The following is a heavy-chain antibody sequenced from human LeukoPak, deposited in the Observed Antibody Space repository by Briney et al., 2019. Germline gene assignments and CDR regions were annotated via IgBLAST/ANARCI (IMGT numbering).Heavy chain of an antibody. Sequence: ASVKVSCKASGYTFTGFYMHWVRQAPGQGLDWMGWINPNSGGTNYAQKFQGRVSMTRATSITTAYMELSGLKYDDTAVYYCARDLDSSTWRPLQFDPWGQGTLVTVSS. CDR2: INPNSGGT. J-gene: IGHJ5*02. V-gene: IGHV1-2*02. CDR1: GYTFTGFY. CDR3: ARDLDSSTWRPLQFDP. D-gene: IGHD6-13*01.